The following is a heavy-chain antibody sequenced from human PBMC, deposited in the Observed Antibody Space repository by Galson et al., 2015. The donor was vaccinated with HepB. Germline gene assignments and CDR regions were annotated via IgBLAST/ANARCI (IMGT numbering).Heavy chain of an antibody. J-gene: IGHJ1*01. CDR1: GFTFSSYG. CDR3: AKEGTEYYDFWSGYIGQEYFQH. V-gene: IGHV3-30*18. CDR2: ISYDGSNK. Sequence: SLRLSCAASGFTFSSYGMHWVRQAPGKGLEWVAVISYDGSNKYYADSVKGRFTISRDNSKNTLYLQMNSLRAEDTAVYYCAKEGTEYYDFWSGYIGQEYFQHWGQGTLVTVSS. D-gene: IGHD3-3*01.